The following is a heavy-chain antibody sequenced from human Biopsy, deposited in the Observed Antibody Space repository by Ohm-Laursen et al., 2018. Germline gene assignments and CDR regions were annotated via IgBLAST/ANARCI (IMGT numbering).Heavy chain of an antibody. CDR1: GESSSGYF. D-gene: IGHD5-12*01. Sequence: TLSLTCAVNGESSSGYFWNWIRPPPGKGLEWIGEINQSGSTRYNPSLKSRATLSADPSNSQFSLRLSSVTAADTAIYYCARGSGYFKLDVWGQGTTGTVSS. V-gene: IGHV4-34*01. CDR3: ARGSGYFKLDV. J-gene: IGHJ6*02. CDR2: INQSGST.